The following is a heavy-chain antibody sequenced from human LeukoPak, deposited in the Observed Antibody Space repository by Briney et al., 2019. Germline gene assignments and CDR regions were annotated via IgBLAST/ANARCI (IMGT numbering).Heavy chain of an antibody. D-gene: IGHD3-16*01. J-gene: IGHJ5*02. CDR2: IYYSGST. CDR1: GGSISSYY. Sequence: SETLPLTCTVSGGSISSYYWSWIRQPPGKGLEWIGYIYYSGSTNYNPSLKSRVTISVDTSKNQFSLKLSSVTAADTAVYYCARDQMITFGDHDGWFDPWGQGTLVTVSS. CDR3: ARDQMITFGDHDGWFDP. V-gene: IGHV4-59*01.